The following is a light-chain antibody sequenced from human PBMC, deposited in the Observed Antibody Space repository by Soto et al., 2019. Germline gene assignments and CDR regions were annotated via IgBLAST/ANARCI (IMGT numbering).Light chain of an antibody. CDR1: QSISSSY. CDR2: GTS. Sequence: ELVLPKYQGTLSLSAGERATLSCRASQSISSSYLGWYQQKPGQAPRLVIYGTSSRATGIPDRFSGSGSGTEFTLTIASVQPEDFATYYCQQYSSYSPLTFGGGTKVDIK. CDR3: QQYSSYSPLT. J-gene: IGKJ4*01. V-gene: IGKV3-20*01.